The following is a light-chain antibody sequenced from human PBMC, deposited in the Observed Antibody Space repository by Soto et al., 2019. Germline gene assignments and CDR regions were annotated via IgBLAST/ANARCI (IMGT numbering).Light chain of an antibody. CDR1: TSNIGSKY. V-gene: IGLV1-51*01. CDR2: DND. CDR3: ATWDSSLIAGV. Sequence: QSVLTQPPSVSAPPGQRVTISCSGSTSNIGSKYVSWYQHLPGTAPKLLIYDNDKRPSGIPDRFSGSKSGTSATLGITGLQTGDEADYYCATWDSSLIAGVFGGRTKLTFL. J-gene: IGLJ2*01.